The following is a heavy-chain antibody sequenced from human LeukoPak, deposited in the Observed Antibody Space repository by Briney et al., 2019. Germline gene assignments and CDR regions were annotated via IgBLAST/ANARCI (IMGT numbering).Heavy chain of an antibody. Sequence: SETLSLTCVVSGDSISSGAYSWSWIRQPPGKGLEWIGYIFHTGSTFYNPSLKSRVTISVDNSRNQFSLSLTSVTAADTAVYYCARELWFANAPGSWLDPWGQGALVTVSS. CDR2: IFHTGST. V-gene: IGHV4-30-2*01. J-gene: IGHJ5*02. CDR1: GDSISSGAYS. CDR3: ARELWFANAPGSWLDP. D-gene: IGHD3-10*01.